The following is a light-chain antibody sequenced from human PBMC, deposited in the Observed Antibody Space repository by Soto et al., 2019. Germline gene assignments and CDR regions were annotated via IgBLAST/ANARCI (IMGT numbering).Light chain of an antibody. CDR3: QQSFSTPRT. J-gene: IGKJ1*01. CDR1: QTISTY. V-gene: IGKV1-39*01. CDR2: GAS. Sequence: DIQVTQSPSPLSASVGDRVTITCRASQTISTYLNWYQQKPGKAPKLLIYGASSLQSGVPSRFSGSGSGTDFTLTISSLQPEDFGTYYCQQSFSTPRTFGQET.